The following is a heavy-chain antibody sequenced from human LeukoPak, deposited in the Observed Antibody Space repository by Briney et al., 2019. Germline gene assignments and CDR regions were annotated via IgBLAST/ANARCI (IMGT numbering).Heavy chain of an antibody. D-gene: IGHD6-19*01. J-gene: IGHJ5*02. Sequence: SSETLSLTCTVSGGSISSTIYYWGWIRQPPGKGLEWIGSIYYRGSTYYNPSLKSRVAISVDTSKNQFSLKLSSVTAADTAVYYCARDSRSGWGNWFDPWGQGTLVTVSS. V-gene: IGHV4-39*07. CDR3: ARDSRSGWGNWFDP. CDR2: IYYRGST. CDR1: GGSISSTIYY.